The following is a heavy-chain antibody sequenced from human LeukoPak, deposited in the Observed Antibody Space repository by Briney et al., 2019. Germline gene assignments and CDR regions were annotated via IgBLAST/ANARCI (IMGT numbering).Heavy chain of an antibody. V-gene: IGHV3-23*01. D-gene: IGHD6-19*01. CDR3: AKDLQSGSGWYLNWFDP. CDR1: GFTFSSYA. Sequence: GGPLRLSCAASGFTFSSYAMSWVRQAPGKGLEWVSAISGSDGSTYYIDSVKGRFTISRDNSKNTLYLQMNSLRTEDTAVYYCAKDLQSGSGWYLNWFDPWGQGALVTVSS. J-gene: IGHJ5*02. CDR2: ISGSDGST.